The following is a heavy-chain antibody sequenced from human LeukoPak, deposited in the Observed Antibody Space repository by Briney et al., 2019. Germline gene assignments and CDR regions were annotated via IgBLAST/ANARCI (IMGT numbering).Heavy chain of an antibody. CDR2: IYYSGST. CDR3: ARGGGLYCSSTSCSIDY. D-gene: IGHD2-2*01. CDR1: GGSISSYY. V-gene: IGHV4-59*01. Sequence: SETLSLTCTVSGGSISSYYLSWIRQPPGKGLEWIGYIYYSGSTNYNPSLKSRVTISVDTSKNQFSLKLSSVTAADTAVYYCARGGGLYCSSTSCSIDYWGQGTLVTVSS. J-gene: IGHJ4*02.